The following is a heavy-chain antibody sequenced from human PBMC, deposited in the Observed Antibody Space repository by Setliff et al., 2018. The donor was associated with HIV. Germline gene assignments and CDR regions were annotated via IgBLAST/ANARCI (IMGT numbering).Heavy chain of an antibody. CDR1: GGSTSNYY. CDR3: ARHFGGDYQLPDLFDY. D-gene: IGHD2-2*01. Sequence: PSETLSLTCSVSGGSTSNYYWSWIRQPPGKGLEWIGSIFYTGSTYYSTSLRSRVTISVDTSKNQFSLKLSSGTAADTAVYYCARHFGGDYQLPDLFDYWGQGTLVTVSS. V-gene: IGHV4-59*04. J-gene: IGHJ4*02. CDR2: IFYTGST.